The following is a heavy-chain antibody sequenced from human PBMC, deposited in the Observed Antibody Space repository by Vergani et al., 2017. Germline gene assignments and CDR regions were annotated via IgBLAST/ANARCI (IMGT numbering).Heavy chain of an antibody. V-gene: IGHV3-23*01. CDR1: GFTFSNYA. CDR3: AGVVRYGGNSIDY. D-gene: IGHD4-23*01. J-gene: IGHJ4*02. Sequence: EVQLLESGGGLVQPGGSLRLSCAASGFTFSNYAMSWVRQAPGKGLEWVSAISSSGGSTYYADSVKGRFTISRDNSKNTLYLQMNSLRAEDTAVYYCAGVVRYGGNSIDYWGQGTLVTVSS. CDR2: ISSSGGST.